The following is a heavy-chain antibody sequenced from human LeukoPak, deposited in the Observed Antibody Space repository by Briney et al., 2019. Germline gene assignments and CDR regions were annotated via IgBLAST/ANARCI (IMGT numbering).Heavy chain of an antibody. CDR1: GDSISSGNYY. J-gene: IGHJ6*04. CDR3: ARDIPYSNYPPV. CDR2: IYFNGSA. V-gene: IGHV4-61*02. D-gene: IGHD4-11*01. Sequence: PSETLSLTCTVSGDSISSGNYYWSWIRQPAGKGLEWIGRIYFNGSANYNPSLKSRVTMSVDTSKNQFSLKLSSVTAADTAVYYCARDIPYSNYPPVWGKGTTVTVSS.